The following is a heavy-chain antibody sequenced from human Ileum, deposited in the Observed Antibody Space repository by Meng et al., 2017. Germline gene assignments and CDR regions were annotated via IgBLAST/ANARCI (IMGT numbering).Heavy chain of an antibody. Sequence: PRFVRASGTRSLTCTLSSRSVSRGSYSWCCIRQSPGKGLEWIGYISYSGSTDYNPSLKSRVTISVDTSKNQFSLRLSSVTAADTAVYYCARFDFWSGSYCLDYWGQGALVTVSS. CDR3: ARFDFWSGSYCLDY. CDR1: SRSVSRGSYS. D-gene: IGHD3-3*01. CDR2: ISYSGST. V-gene: IGHV4-61*01. J-gene: IGHJ4*02.